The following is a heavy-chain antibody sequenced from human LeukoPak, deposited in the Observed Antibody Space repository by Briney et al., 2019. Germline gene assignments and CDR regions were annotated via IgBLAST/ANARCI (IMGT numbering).Heavy chain of an antibody. Sequence: RGSLRLSCAASGFALNTYSIDWVRPAPGKGLEWFSYISSSSSNIYYADSVVGRFTISRDNANNLVFLQMNSLRAEDTAVYYCARVGRSGYSLDYWGQGTLVTVSS. D-gene: IGHD3-3*01. CDR1: GFALNTYS. V-gene: IGHV3-48*04. CDR2: ISSSSSNI. CDR3: ARVGRSGYSLDY. J-gene: IGHJ4*02.